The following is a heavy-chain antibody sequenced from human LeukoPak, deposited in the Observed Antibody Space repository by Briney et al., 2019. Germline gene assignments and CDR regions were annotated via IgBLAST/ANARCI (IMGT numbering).Heavy chain of an antibody. D-gene: IGHD2-2*01. V-gene: IGHV4-4*07. CDR3: ARGIYCSSTTCYYYYYYMDV. CDR1: GGSISAYY. Sequence: SETLSLTCTVSGGSISAYYWSWIRQPAGKGLEWIGRIYTGGSTNYNPSLKSRVTMSLDTSKNQFSLKLSSVTAADTAVYYSARGIYCSSTTCYYYYYYMDVWGEGTTVTVSS. CDR2: IYTGGST. J-gene: IGHJ6*03.